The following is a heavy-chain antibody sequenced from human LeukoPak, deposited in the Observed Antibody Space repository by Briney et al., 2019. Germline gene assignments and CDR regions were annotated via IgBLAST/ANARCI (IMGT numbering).Heavy chain of an antibody. J-gene: IGHJ5*02. D-gene: IGHD1-7*01. Sequence: SETLSLTCAVYGGSFSGYYWSWIRQPPGKGLEWIGEINHSGSTNYNPSLKSRVTISVDTSKNQFSLKLSSVTAADTAVYYCARGRVASWNYGWFDPWGQGTLVTVSS. CDR1: GGSFSGYY. V-gene: IGHV4-34*01. CDR2: INHSGST. CDR3: ARGRVASWNYGWFDP.